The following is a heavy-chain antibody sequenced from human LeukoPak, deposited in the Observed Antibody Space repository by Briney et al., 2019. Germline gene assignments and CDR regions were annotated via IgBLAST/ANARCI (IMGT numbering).Heavy chain of an antibody. D-gene: IGHD4-23*01. V-gene: IGHV4-59*01. CDR3: ARVVVTGLYYYYYMDV. CDR2: IYYSGST. Sequence: SETLSLTCTVSGGSISSYYWSWIRQSPGKGLEWIGYIYYSGSTNYNPSLKSRVTISVDTSKNQFSLKLSSVTAADTAVYYCARVVVTGLYYYYYMDVWGKGTTVTVSS. J-gene: IGHJ6*03. CDR1: GGSISSYY.